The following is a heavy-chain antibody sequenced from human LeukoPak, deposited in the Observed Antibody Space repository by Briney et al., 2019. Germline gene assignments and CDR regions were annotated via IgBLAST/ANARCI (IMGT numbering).Heavy chain of an antibody. J-gene: IGHJ2*01. CDR3: ARGSRTPVPAANWYFDL. V-gene: IGHV1-69*13. CDR2: TIPIFGTA. D-gene: IGHD2-2*01. Sequence: SVKVSCKASGGTFSSYAISWVRQAPGQGLEWMGGTIPIFGTANYAQKFQGRVTITADESTSTAYMELSSLRSEDTAVYYCARGSRTPVPAANWYFDLWGRGTLVTVSS. CDR1: GGTFSSYA.